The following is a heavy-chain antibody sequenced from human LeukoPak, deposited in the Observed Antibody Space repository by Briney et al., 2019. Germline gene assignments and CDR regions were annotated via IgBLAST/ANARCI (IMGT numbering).Heavy chain of an antibody. CDR3: AVDYASADDAFDI. Sequence: PGGSLRLSCAASGFTFSSYSMNWVRQAPGKGLEWVSYISSSSTIYYADSVKGRFTISRDNAKNSLYLQMNSLRAEDTAVYYCAVDYASADDAFDIWGQGTMVTVSS. J-gene: IGHJ3*02. CDR2: ISSSSTI. D-gene: IGHD4-17*01. CDR1: GFTFSSYS. V-gene: IGHV3-48*01.